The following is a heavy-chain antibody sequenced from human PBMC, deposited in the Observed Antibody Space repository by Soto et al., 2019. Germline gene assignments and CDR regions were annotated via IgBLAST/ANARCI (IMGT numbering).Heavy chain of an antibody. CDR1: GFTFSSYA. CDR2: ISYDGSNK. V-gene: IGHV3-30-3*01. CDR3: ARERGIFGAPNWFDP. Sequence: AGGSLRLSCAASGFTFSSYAMHWVRQAPGKGLEWVAVISYDGSNKYYADSVKGRFTISRDNSKNTLYLQMNSLRAEDTAVYYCARERGIFGAPNWFDPWGQGTLVTVSS. J-gene: IGHJ5*02. D-gene: IGHD3-3*01.